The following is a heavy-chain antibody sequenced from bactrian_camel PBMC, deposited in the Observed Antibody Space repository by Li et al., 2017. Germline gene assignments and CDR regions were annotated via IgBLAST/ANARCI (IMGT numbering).Heavy chain of an antibody. D-gene: IGHD4*01. Sequence: HVQLVESGGGSVQAGGALRLSCAAYGYTRSDNCMAWFRQRPGNGREGVASICPGSRTSYGEFVEGRFTISRDNAQNTLDLQMNSLKPEDTAMYYCAAALAYYSDNCILAANRYTFWGQGTQVTVS. CDR3: AAALAYYSDNCILAANRYTF. CDR1: GYTRSDNC. J-gene: IGHJ4*01. V-gene: IGHV3S55*01. CDR2: ICPGSRT.